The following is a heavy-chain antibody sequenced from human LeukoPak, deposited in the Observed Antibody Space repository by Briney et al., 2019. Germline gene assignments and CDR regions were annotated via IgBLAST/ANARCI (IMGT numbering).Heavy chain of an antibody. V-gene: IGHV1-2*02. D-gene: IGHD3-22*01. CDR3: ARDMVVMSTPYYYYHGMDV. J-gene: IGHJ6*02. Sequence: ASVKVSCKASGYTFTGYYIHWVRHAPGQGLEWMGWINPDSGGTNSAQNFQGRVTMTRDTSISTPYMELNRLRSDDTAVYYCARDMVVMSTPYYYYHGMDVWRQGTTVTVSS. CDR1: GYTFTGYY. CDR2: INPDSGGT.